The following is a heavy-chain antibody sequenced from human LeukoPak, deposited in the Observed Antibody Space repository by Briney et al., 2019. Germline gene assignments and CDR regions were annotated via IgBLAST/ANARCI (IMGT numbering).Heavy chain of an antibody. Sequence: GRSLRLSCAASGFTFSSYAMHWVRQAPGKGLEWVAVISYDGSNKYYADSVKGRFTISRDNSKNTLYLQMNSLRAEDTAVYYCARSQSVGYSYGYYFDYWGQGTLVTVSS. CDR1: GFTFSSYA. V-gene: IGHV3-30-3*01. D-gene: IGHD5-18*01. CDR2: ISYDGSNK. CDR3: ARSQSVGYSYGYYFDY. J-gene: IGHJ4*02.